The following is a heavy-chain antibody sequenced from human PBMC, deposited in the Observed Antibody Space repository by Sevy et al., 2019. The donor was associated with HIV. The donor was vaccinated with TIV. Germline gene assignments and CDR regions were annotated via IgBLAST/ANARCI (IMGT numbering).Heavy chain of an antibody. CDR2: ISGNGGDT. Sequence: GGSLRLSCAASGFSFSSYAMSWVRQAPGKGLEWVSAISGNGGDTFYADSVKGRLTISRENSKNTLYLQMNSLRAEDTAVYYCAKDGGAEKGAFDIWGQGTVVTVSS. CDR3: AKDGGAEKGAFDI. J-gene: IGHJ3*02. D-gene: IGHD2-15*01. CDR1: GFSFSSYA. V-gene: IGHV3-23*01.